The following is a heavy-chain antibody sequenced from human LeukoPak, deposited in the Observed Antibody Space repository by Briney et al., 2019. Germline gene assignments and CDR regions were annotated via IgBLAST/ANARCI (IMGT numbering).Heavy chain of an antibody. CDR1: GYTFTSYA. V-gene: IGHV1-3*01. CDR2: INAGNGNT. D-gene: IGHD3-3*01. Sequence: ASVKVSCKASGYTFTSYAMHWVRQAPGQRLEWMGWINAGNGNTKYSQKFQGRVTITRDTSASTAYMELSSLRSEDTAVYYCARAHDYDFWSGYSMYYFDYWGRGTLVTVSS. J-gene: IGHJ4*02. CDR3: ARAHDYDFWSGYSMYYFDY.